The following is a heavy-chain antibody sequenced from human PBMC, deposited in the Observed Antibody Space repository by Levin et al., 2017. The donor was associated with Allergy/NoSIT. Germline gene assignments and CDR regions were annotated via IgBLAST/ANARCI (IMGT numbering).Heavy chain of an antibody. V-gene: IGHV3-48*02. D-gene: IGHD6-19*01. CDR3: ARAPNRSSGWYGRRSWFDP. J-gene: IGHJ5*02. CDR1: GFTFSSYS. CDR2: ISSSSSTI. Sequence: GGSLRLSCAASGFTFSSYSMNWVRQAPGKGLEWVSYISSSSSTIYYADSVKGRFTISRDNAKNSLYLQMNSLRDEDTAVYYCARAPNRSSGWYGRRSWFDPWGQGTLVTVSS.